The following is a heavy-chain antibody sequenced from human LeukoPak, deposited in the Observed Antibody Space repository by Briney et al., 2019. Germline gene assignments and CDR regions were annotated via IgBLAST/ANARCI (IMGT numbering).Heavy chain of an antibody. V-gene: IGHV4-4*02. Sequence: PSETLSLTCAVSGVSISSNNWWSWVRQPPGKGLEWIGEIYHNGSTNYNPSLKSRVTISLDKSKNHFSLNLSSVTAADTAVYYCATVPEGYWGQGTLITVSS. CDR1: GVSISSNNW. D-gene: IGHD1-14*01. J-gene: IGHJ4*02. CDR2: IYHNGST. CDR3: ATVPEGY.